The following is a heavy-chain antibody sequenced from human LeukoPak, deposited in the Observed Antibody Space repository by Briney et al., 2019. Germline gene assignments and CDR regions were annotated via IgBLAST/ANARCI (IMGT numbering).Heavy chain of an antibody. CDR3: ARRRPRRDGYNIYYYYYYMDV. Sequence: GGSLRLSSAASGFTFSSDSMNWVRQGPGKGLEWVSYISSSSSTIYYADPAKGRFTISRDNAKNSLYLQMNSLRAEDTAVYYCARRRPRRDGYNIYYYYYYMDVWGKGTTVTVSS. CDR2: ISSSSSTI. CDR1: GFTFSSDS. D-gene: IGHD5-24*01. V-gene: IGHV3-48*01. J-gene: IGHJ6*03.